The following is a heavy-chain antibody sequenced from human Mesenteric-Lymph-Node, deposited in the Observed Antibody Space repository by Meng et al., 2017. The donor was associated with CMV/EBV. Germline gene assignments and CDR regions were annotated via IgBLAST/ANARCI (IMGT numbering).Heavy chain of an antibody. Sequence: GESLKISCAASGFIFNTYSINWVRQAPGKGLEWMGIIYPGDSDTRYSPSFQGQVTISADKSISTAYLQWSSLKASDTAMYYCARLQGIAAAGTTYGMDVWGQGTTVTVSS. V-gene: IGHV5-51*01. D-gene: IGHD6-13*01. CDR2: IYPGDSDT. CDR1: GFIFNTYS. CDR3: ARLQGIAAAGTTYGMDV. J-gene: IGHJ6*02.